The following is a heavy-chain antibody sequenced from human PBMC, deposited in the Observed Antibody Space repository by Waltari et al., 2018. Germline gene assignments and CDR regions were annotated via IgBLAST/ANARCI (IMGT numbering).Heavy chain of an antibody. J-gene: IGHJ4*02. V-gene: IGHV4-39*01. CDR1: GGSISSSSYY. CDR3: ARHDYGDYGGVDY. CDR2: IYYSGIT. D-gene: IGHD4-17*01. Sequence: QLQLQESGPGLVKPSETLSLTCTVSGGSISSSSYYWGWIRQPPGKGLEWIGSIYYSGITYYNPSLKSRVTRSVDTSKNQFSLKLSSVTAADTAVYYCARHDYGDYGGVDYWGQGTLVTVSS.